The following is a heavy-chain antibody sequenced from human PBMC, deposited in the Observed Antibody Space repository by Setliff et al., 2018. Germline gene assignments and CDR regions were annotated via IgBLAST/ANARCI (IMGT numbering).Heavy chain of an antibody. CDR3: ARVESMVRGKNILRHFDY. CDR2: VTIYNGNT. Sequence: ASVKVSCKSSGFTFTDYGITWVRQVPGQGLEWMGWVTIYNGNTKYAQNLQGRLTLTTDISTSTAYMELGSLTTDDTAVYYCARVESMVRGKNILRHFDYWGQGIQVTVSS. D-gene: IGHD3-10*01. V-gene: IGHV1-18*01. J-gene: IGHJ4*02. CDR1: GFTFTDYG.